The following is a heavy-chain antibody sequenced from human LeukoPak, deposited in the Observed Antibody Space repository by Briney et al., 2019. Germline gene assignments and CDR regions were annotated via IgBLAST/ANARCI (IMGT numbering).Heavy chain of an antibody. D-gene: IGHD5-18*01. CDR2: INPNSGGT. J-gene: IGHJ4*02. V-gene: IGHV1-2*02. CDR3: ARASRWGYSYGHGDY. Sequence: ASVKVSCKGSGYTFTGYYIHWVRQAPGQGLEWMGWINPNSGGTNYAQKFQGRVTMTRDTSISTAYMELSRLRSDDTAVYYCARASRWGYSYGHGDYWGQGTLVTVSS. CDR1: GYTFTGYY.